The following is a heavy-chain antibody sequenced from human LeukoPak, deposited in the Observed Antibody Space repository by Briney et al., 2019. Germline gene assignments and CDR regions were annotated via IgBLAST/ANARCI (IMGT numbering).Heavy chain of an antibody. D-gene: IGHD6-19*01. V-gene: IGHV3-48*04. CDR2: ISSSSSTI. Sequence: GGSLRLSCAASGFTFSSYSMNWVRQAPGKGLEWVSYISSSSSTIYYADSVKGRFTISRDNAKNSLYLQMNSLRAGDTAVYYCAREGSSSGWYGFDYWGQGTLVTVSS. J-gene: IGHJ4*02. CDR3: AREGSSSGWYGFDY. CDR1: GFTFSSYS.